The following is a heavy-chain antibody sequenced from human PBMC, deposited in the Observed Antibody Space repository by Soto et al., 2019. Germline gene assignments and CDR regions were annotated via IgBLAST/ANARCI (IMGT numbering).Heavy chain of an antibody. J-gene: IGHJ6*03. CDR2: IYHSGST. V-gene: IGHV4-4*02. CDR1: SGSISSSNW. Sequence: QVQLQESGPGLVKPSGTLSLTCAVSSGSISSSNWWSWVRQPPGKGLEWIGEIYHSGSTNYNPSRKRRVTISVDKSKNQFSLKLSSVTAADTAVYYCARDPHSSSSLLRYYYYMDVWGKGTTVTVSS. CDR3: ARDPHSSSSLLRYYYYMDV. D-gene: IGHD6-6*01.